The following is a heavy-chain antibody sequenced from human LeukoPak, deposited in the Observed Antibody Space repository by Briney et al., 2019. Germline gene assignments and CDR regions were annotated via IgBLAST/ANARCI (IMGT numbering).Heavy chain of an antibody. J-gene: IGHJ4*02. Sequence: GGSLRLSCAASGSTFSGYWMTWVRQAPGKGLEWVANIKQDGSEQYYVDSVKGRFTISRDNAKNSLYLQMNSLRAEDTALYYCVRALWFGEAFFDFWGQGALVTVSS. D-gene: IGHD3-10*01. CDR2: IKQDGSEQ. CDR1: GSTFSGYW. CDR3: VRALWFGEAFFDF. V-gene: IGHV3-7*01.